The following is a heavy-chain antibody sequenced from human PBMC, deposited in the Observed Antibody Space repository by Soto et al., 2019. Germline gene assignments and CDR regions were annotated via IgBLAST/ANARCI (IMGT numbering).Heavy chain of an antibody. Sequence: EVQLLESGGGLVQPGGSLRLSCAASGFTVSSYAMSWVRQAPGKGLEWVSDISGSGGSTYYADSVKGRFTNSRDNSKNTLELQMNSLKAQETAGYYCAKHVDTAMVNHVDYWGQGTLVTVSS. CDR2: ISGSGGST. V-gene: IGHV3-23*01. CDR3: AKHVDTAMVNHVDY. J-gene: IGHJ4*02. D-gene: IGHD5-18*01. CDR1: GFTVSSYA.